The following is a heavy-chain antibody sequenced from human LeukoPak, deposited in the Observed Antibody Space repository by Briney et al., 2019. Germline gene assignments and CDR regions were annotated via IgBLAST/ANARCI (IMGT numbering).Heavy chain of an antibody. CDR2: VWYDGSNK. V-gene: IGHV3-33*01. J-gene: IGHJ5*02. CDR1: GFTFSSYG. D-gene: IGHD2-2*02. CDR3: ARCSLYCSSTSCYRWFDP. Sequence: GGSLRLSCAASGFTFSSYGMHWVRQAPGKGLDWVAVVWYDGSNKYYADSVKGRFTISRDNSKNTLYLQMNSLRAEDTAVYYCARCSLYCSSTSCYRWFDPWGQGTLVTVSS.